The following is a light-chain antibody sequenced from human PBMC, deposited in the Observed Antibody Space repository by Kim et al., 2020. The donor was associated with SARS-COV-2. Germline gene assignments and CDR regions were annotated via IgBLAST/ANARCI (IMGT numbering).Light chain of an antibody. CDR1: KLGDKY. Sequence: SVSPGQTASITCSGDKLGDKYACCYQQKPGQSPVLVIYQDSKRPPGIPERFSGSNSGNTATLTISGTQAMDEADYYCQAWDSSTVVFGGGTQLTVL. CDR3: QAWDSSTVV. CDR2: QDS. J-gene: IGLJ2*01. V-gene: IGLV3-1*01.